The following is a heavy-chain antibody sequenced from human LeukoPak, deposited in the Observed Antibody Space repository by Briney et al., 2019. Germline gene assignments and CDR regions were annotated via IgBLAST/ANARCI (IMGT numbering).Heavy chain of an antibody. J-gene: IGHJ4*02. V-gene: IGHV3-23*01. CDR1: GFAFSSYA. Sequence: PGGSLRLSCTASGFAFSSYAMTWVRQVPGKGLEWVSSISGSGDAIHYADSVKGRFTISRDNSKNTLHVQMSSLSAEDTGVYYCAPSRFLDMIFNDWGQGTLVTVSS. D-gene: IGHD3/OR15-3a*01. CDR3: APSRFLDMIFND. CDR2: ISGSGDAI.